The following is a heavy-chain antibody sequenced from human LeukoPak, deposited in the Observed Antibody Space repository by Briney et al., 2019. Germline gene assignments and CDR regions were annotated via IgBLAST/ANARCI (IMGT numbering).Heavy chain of an antibody. CDR1: GFTFSSYG. Sequence: GGSLRLSCAASGFTFSSYGMHWVRQAPGKGLEWVAFIRYDGSNKYYADSVKGRFTISRDNSKNTLYLQMNSLRAEDTAVYYCAKDMGSSGYYYVSFPVDWGQGTLVTVSS. J-gene: IGHJ4*02. CDR2: IRYDGSNK. V-gene: IGHV3-30*02. D-gene: IGHD3-22*01. CDR3: AKDMGSSGYYYVSFPVD.